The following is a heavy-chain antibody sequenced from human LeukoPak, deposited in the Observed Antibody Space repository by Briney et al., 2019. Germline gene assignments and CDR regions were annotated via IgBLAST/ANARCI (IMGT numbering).Heavy chain of an antibody. CDR3: AREGNDYGDYPWVFDY. V-gene: IGHV3-21*01. J-gene: IGHJ4*02. D-gene: IGHD4-17*01. CDR1: GGSISSYY. CDR2: ISSSSNYI. Sequence: ETLSLTCTVSGGSISSYYWSWIRQPPGKGLEWVSSISSSSNYIYYADSVKGRFTISRDNAKNSLYLQMNSLRAEDTAVYYCAREGNDYGDYPWVFDYWGQGTLVTVSS.